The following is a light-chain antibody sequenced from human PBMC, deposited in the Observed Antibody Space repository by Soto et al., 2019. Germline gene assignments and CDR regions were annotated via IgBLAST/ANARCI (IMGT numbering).Light chain of an antibody. V-gene: IGKV3-15*01. CDR1: QSVKSN. Sequence: EVVLTQSLATLSVSPGEKGTLSCRASQSVKSNLAWYQQKPGQAPRLLIYDASNRATGIPARFSGSGSGTEFTLTISSLQSEDFAIYYCQQYHIWLTFGGGTKVDIK. CDR2: DAS. J-gene: IGKJ4*01. CDR3: QQYHIWLT.